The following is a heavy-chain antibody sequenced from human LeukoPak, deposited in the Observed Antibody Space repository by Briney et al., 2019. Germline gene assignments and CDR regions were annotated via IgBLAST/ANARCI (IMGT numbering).Heavy chain of an antibody. CDR3: ARDRSSSTWVDY. V-gene: IGHV3-21*01. Sequence: PGGSLRLSCAASGFTFSSYSMNWVRQAPGKGLEWVSSISSSSSYIYYADSVKGRFTISRGNAKNSLYLQMNSLRAEDTAVYYCARDRSSSTWVDYWGQGTLVTVSS. J-gene: IGHJ4*02. CDR2: ISSSSSYI. D-gene: IGHD6-6*01. CDR1: GFTFSSYS.